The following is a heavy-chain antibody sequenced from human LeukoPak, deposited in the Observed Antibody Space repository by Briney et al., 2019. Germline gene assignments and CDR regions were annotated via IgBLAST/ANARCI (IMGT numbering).Heavy chain of an antibody. D-gene: IGHD3-10*01. CDR1: GFTFSSYS. CDR2: ISSSSSYI. J-gene: IGHJ6*03. Sequence: GGSLRLSCAASGFTFSSYSMNWVRQAPGKGLEWVSSISSSSSYIYYADSVKGRFTISRDNSKNSLYLQMNGLRPEDTALHYCARVGWFGELTEYYYYYMDVWGKGTTVTVSS. CDR3: ARVGWFGELTEYYYYYMDV. V-gene: IGHV3-21*04.